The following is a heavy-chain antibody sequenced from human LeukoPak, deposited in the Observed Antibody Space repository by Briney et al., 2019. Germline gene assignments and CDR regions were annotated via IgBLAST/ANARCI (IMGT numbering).Heavy chain of an antibody. V-gene: IGHV3-30*18. CDR3: AKGVVAATNAAYYGMDV. Sequence: GGSLRLSCAASGFTFSNYGMHWVRQAPGMGLEWVAAISYDESDKYYADSVKGRFTISRDNSKNTLYLQMNSLRPEDTAVYYCAKGVVAATNAAYYGMDVWGQGTTVTVSS. CDR2: ISYDESDK. D-gene: IGHD2-15*01. CDR1: GFTFSNYG. J-gene: IGHJ6*02.